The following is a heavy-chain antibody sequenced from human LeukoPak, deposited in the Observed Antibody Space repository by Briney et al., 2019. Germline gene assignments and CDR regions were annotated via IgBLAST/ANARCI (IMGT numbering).Heavy chain of an antibody. J-gene: IGHJ4*02. Sequence: SETLSLTCAVYGGSFSGYYWSWIRQPPGKGLEWIGEINHSGSTNYNPSLKSRVTISVDTSKNPFSLKLSSVTAADTAVYYCARGEYYDFWSGSLPDYWGQGTLVTVSS. CDR2: INHSGST. CDR1: GGSFSGYY. V-gene: IGHV4-34*01. D-gene: IGHD3-3*01. CDR3: ARGEYYDFWSGSLPDY.